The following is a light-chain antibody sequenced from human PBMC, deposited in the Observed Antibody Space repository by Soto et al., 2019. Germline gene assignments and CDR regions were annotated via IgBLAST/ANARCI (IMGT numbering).Light chain of an antibody. CDR2: DVT. CDR3: CSYTSSDTYV. Sequence: QSALTQPRSVSGSPGQSVTISCTGTSSDVGGYNFVSWYQQHPGKVPKLLIYDVTKRPSGVSNRFSGSKSGNTASLTISGLQAEDEADYYCCSYTSSDTYVFGTGTKVTVL. V-gene: IGLV2-11*01. CDR1: SSDVGGYNF. J-gene: IGLJ1*01.